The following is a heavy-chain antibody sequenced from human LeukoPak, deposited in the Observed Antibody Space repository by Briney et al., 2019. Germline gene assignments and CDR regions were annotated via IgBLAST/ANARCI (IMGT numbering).Heavy chain of an antibody. Sequence: RGSLRLSCAASGFTPTGNSMHWVRQGPGKGLVWVARIHRDGGMTRYADSVEGRFTISRDNAKNTLYLQMNSLRAEDTAIYYCVRETGTIGYYMDVWGKGTTVTVSS. J-gene: IGHJ6*03. V-gene: IGHV3-74*01. D-gene: IGHD2-15*01. CDR2: IHRDGGMT. CDR1: GFTPTGNS. CDR3: VRETGTIGYYMDV.